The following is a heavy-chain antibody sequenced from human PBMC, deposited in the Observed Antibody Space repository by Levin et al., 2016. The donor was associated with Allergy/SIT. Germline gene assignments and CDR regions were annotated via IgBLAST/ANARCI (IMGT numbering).Heavy chain of an antibody. CDR2: INSKTDGGTT. J-gene: IGHJ4*02. Sequence: WIRQPPGKGLEWVGRINSKTDGGTTDYAAPVKGRFTISRDDSKNTLYLQMNSLKTEDTAVYYCTTETNYSPFDYWGQGTLVTVSS. D-gene: IGHD1-7*01. CDR3: TTETNYSPFDY. V-gene: IGHV3-15*01.